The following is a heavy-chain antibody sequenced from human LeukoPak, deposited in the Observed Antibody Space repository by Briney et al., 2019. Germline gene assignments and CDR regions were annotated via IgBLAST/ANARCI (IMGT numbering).Heavy chain of an antibody. CDR2: IIPIFGTA. CDR3: ARPSYYYGSGSYPPFDY. J-gene: IGHJ4*02. CDR1: GGTFSSYA. V-gene: IGHV1-69*13. Sequence: ASVKVSCKASGGTFSSYAISWVRQAPGQGLEWMGGIIPIFGTANYAQKFQGRVTITADESTSTAYMELSSLRSEDTAVYYCARPSYYYGSGSYPPFDYWGQGTLVTVSS. D-gene: IGHD3-10*01.